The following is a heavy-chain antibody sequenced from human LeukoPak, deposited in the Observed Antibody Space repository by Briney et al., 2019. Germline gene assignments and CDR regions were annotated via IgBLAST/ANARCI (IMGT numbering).Heavy chain of an antibody. CDR3: ARAQLWFGELFSAWFDP. V-gene: IGHV1-18*01. CDR1: GYTFTNYG. Sequence: ASVKVSCKASGYTFTNYGITWVRQAPGQGLEWMGWISPYKGNTNYAQRLQGRVTMTTDTSTSTVYMELRSLRSDDTAVYYCARAQLWFGELFSAWFDPWGQGSLVTVSS. CDR2: ISPYKGNT. J-gene: IGHJ5*02. D-gene: IGHD3-10*01.